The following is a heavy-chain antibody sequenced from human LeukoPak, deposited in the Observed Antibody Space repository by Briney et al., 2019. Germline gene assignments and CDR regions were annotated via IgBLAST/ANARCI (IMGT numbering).Heavy chain of an antibody. V-gene: IGHV2-5*02. CDR2: IYWDDAK. CDR3: AHTVTYSLGDAFDI. J-gene: IGHJ3*02. Sequence: SGPTLVNPTQTLTLTCTFSGFSLSTSGVGVGWFRQPPRKALEWLALIYWDDAKRYSPSLKNRLTITQDTSNKQVVLTMTNMDPVDTATYYCAHTVTYSLGDAFDIWGQGTMVTVSS. D-gene: IGHD2-15*01. CDR1: GFSLSTSGVG.